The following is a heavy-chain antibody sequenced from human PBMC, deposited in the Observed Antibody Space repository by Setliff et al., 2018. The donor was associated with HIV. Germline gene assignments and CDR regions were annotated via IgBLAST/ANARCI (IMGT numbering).Heavy chain of an antibody. CDR3: AREVDVVTTSDAFDI. Sequence: SETLSLTCTVSGGSISGANYYWSWIRQPPGKDLEWIGYIYYNGNAYYYNPSLKSRTTISLDTSMNQFSLKLTSVTAADTAVYYCAREVDVVTTSDAFDIWGQGTMVTVSS. CDR1: GGSISGANYY. D-gene: IGHD2-21*02. J-gene: IGHJ3*02. V-gene: IGHV4-30-4*08. CDR2: IYYNGNAY.